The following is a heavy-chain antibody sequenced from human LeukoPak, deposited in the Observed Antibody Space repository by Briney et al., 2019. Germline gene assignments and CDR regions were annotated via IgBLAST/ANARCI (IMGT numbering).Heavy chain of an antibody. D-gene: IGHD2-21*02. Sequence: PGGSLRLSCAASGFTFSSYSMNWVRQAPGKGLEWVSSISDSGNYIYYTASVKGRFTISRDNAKNSLYLQMNSLRAEDTAVYYCARAYMTATRHFDSWGQGTLVTVSS. CDR3: ARAYMTATRHFDS. J-gene: IGHJ4*02. V-gene: IGHV3-21*01. CDR1: GFTFSSYS. CDR2: ISDSGNYI.